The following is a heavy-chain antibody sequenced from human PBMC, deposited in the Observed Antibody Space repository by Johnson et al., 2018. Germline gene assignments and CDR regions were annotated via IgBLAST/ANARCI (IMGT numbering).Heavy chain of an antibody. CDR2: LSSDGSNK. D-gene: IGHD1-26*01. CDR3: ARDQGAYEGGMNLFQH. V-gene: IGHV3-30-3*01. Sequence: VQLLESGGGVVQPGRSLRLSCAASGFTFSSSAMHWVRQAPGKGLEWVAVLSSDGSNKYYADSVTGRFTISRDNSKNTLYLQINSVRAEDTAGYNCARDQGAYEGGMNLFQHWGQGTMVTVSS. J-gene: IGHJ3*01. CDR1: GFTFSSSA.